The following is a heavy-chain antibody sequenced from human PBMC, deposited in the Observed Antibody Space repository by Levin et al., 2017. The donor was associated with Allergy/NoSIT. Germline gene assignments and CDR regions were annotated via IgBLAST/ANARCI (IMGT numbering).Heavy chain of an antibody. CDR2: INQEGSVR. J-gene: IGHJ4*02. D-gene: IGHD4-17*01. CDR1: GFTFRTYW. CDR3: ATNKPYGDSNDY. V-gene: IGHV3-7*01. Sequence: LSLPCAASGFTFRTYWMSWVRQAPGKGLEWVAHINQEGSVRDYVDSVKGRFTISRDSAKNSLLLQMNSLSVDDTAVYYCATNKPYGDSNDYWGQGTLVTVSS.